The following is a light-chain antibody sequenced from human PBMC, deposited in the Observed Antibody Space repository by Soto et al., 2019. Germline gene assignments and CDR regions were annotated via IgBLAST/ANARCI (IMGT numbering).Light chain of an antibody. CDR2: AAS. Sequence: DIQMTQSPSSQSASIGEGVTITCRASQSSNSYLNWYQQKPGKDPKLLISAASNLQSGVPSRFSGSGSGTDFTLTISSLQPEDFATYYCQQSFSTLLITFGQGTRLEIK. CDR3: QQSFSTLLIT. CDR1: QSSNSY. J-gene: IGKJ5*01. V-gene: IGKV1-39*01.